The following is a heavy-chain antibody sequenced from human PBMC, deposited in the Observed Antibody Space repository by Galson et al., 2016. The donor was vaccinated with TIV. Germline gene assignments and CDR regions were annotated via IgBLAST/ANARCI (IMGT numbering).Heavy chain of an antibody. J-gene: IGHJ4*02. CDR1: GFSLTTHGMC. CDR3: ARSSIRDVSTHRFFAD. Sequence: PALVKPTQTLTLTCTFSGFSLTTHGMCVSWIRQPPGKALEWLARTDWDGDKFYSTSIQTRLSISKDTSRNQVVLTLSNVDPVDTATYFCARSSIRDVSTHRFFADWGQGTLVTVAP. V-gene: IGHV2-70*17. D-gene: IGHD5/OR15-5a*01. CDR2: TDWDGDK.